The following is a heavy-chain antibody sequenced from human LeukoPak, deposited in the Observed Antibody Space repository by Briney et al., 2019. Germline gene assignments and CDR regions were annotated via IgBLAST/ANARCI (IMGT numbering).Heavy chain of an antibody. CDR2: INGDGSST. D-gene: IGHD5-18*01. V-gene: IGHV3-74*01. J-gene: IGHJ4*02. CDR1: GFTFSSHW. CDR3: AKLEGYSYGLPRFDY. Sequence: GGSLRLSCAASGFTFSSHWMHWVRQAPGKGLVWVSRINGDGSSTCYADSVKGRFTISRDNAKNTLYLQMNSLRAEDTAVYYCAKLEGYSYGLPRFDYWGQGTLVTVSS.